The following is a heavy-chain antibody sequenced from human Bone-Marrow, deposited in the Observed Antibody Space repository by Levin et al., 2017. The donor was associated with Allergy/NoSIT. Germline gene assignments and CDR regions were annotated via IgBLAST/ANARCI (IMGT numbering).Heavy chain of an antibody. CDR3: AKDTYTCSGGSCYFFDD. Sequence: GESLKISCAVSGFTFRNYAMHWVRQAPGRGLEWVAFISLDGNTQYYADSVKGLFTVSRDNSNTTLHLQMNSLRVEDTAIYYCAKDTYTCSGGSCYFFDDWGQGALVTVSS. V-gene: IGHV3-30*18. J-gene: IGHJ4*02. CDR1: GFTFRNYA. D-gene: IGHD2-15*01. CDR2: ISLDGNTQ.